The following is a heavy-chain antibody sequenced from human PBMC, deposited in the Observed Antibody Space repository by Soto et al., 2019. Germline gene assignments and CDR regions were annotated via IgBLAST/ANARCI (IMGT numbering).Heavy chain of an antibody. Sequence: EVQLVESGGVVVQPGGSLRLSCAASGFTFDDYTMHWVRQAPGKGLEWVSLISWDGGSTYYADSVKGRFTISRDNSKNSLYLQMNSLRTEDTALYYCAKDIRYDRDCSSWYNWFDPWGQGTLVTVSS. CDR3: AKDIRYDRDCSSWYNWFDP. D-gene: IGHD6-13*01. CDR2: ISWDGGST. CDR1: GFTFDDYT. V-gene: IGHV3-43*01. J-gene: IGHJ5*02.